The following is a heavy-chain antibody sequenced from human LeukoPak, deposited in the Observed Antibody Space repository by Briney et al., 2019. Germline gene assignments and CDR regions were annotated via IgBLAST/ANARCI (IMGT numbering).Heavy chain of an antibody. J-gene: IGHJ4*02. CDR2: IYPGDSDT. CDR1: GYSLTSYW. Sequence: GEPLKISCKGSGYSLTSYWIGWVRQMPGKGLEWMGIIYPGDSDTRYSPSFQGQVTISADKSISTAYLQWSSLKASDTAMYYCARLSPGEGSGGFNWGQGTLVTVSS. D-gene: IGHD3-10*01. V-gene: IGHV5-51*01. CDR3: ARLSPGEGSGGFN.